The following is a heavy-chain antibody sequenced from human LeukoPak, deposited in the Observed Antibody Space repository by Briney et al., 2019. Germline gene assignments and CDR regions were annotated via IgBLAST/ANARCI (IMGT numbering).Heavy chain of an antibody. CDR1: GFTFSSYD. D-gene: IGHD6-19*01. V-gene: IGHV3-13*01. CDR2: IGTAGDT. J-gene: IGHJ5*02. Sequence: SGGSLRLSCAASGFTFSSYDMHWVRQATGKGLEWVSAIGTAGDTYYPGSVKGRFTISRENAKNSLYLQMNSLRAGDTAVYYCARGLAVAGHYWFDPWGQGTLVTVSS. CDR3: ARGLAVAGHYWFDP.